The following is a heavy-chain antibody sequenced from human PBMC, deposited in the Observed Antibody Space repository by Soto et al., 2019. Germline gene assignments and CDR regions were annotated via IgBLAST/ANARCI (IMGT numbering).Heavy chain of an antibody. D-gene: IGHD1-1*01. Sequence: PETLYLTCNVSDFTSSSGYYGAWVRRSPEKGLEWIASIYRSGSSYHKRILESRITISVDTPKNQFSLQLKSVTVEDTAVYYHAREGVATNHIDDWGQGTLVTVSS. J-gene: IGHJ4*02. CDR3: AREGVATNHIDD. CDR2: IYRSGSS. CDR1: DFTSSSGYY. V-gene: IGHV4-38-2*02.